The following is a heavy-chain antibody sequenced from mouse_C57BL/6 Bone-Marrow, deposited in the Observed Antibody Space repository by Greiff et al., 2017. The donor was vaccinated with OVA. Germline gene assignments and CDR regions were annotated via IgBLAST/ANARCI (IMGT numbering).Heavy chain of an antibody. J-gene: IGHJ4*01. CDR3: ARGDSYAMDY. Sequence: VQLQQSGPELVKPGASVKISCKASGYSFTGYYMNWVKQSPDKSLEWIGEINPSTGGTTYNQKFKAKATLTVDKSSSTAYMQLKSLTSEDSAVYYCARGDSYAMDYWGQGTSVTVSS. CDR1: GYSFTGYY. CDR2: INPSTGGT. V-gene: IGHV1-42*01.